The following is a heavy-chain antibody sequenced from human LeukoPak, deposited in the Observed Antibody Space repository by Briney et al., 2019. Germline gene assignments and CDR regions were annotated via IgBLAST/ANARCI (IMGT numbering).Heavy chain of an antibody. D-gene: IGHD5-24*01. Sequence: GGSLRLSCAASGFXFSSYGMHWVRQAPGKGLEWVAVISYDGSNKYYADSVKGRFTISRDNSKNTLYLQMNSLGAEDTAVFYCAKDYRRDGYNYYFDYWGQGTLVTVSS. CDR1: GFXFSSYG. CDR3: AKDYRRDGYNYYFDY. CDR2: ISYDGSNK. J-gene: IGHJ4*02. V-gene: IGHV3-30*18.